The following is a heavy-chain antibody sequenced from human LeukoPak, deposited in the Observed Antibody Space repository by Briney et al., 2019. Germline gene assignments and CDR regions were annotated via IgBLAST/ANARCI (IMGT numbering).Heavy chain of an antibody. J-gene: IGHJ4*02. V-gene: IGHV3-21*01. CDR1: GLTFSIYA. CDR3: ARSITIFGVV. D-gene: IGHD3-3*01. Sequence: GGSLRLSCAASGLTFSIYAMSWVRQAQWKGLQWVSSISSSSSYIYYADSVKGRFTISRDNAKNSLYLQMNSLRAEDTAVYYCARSITIFGVVWGQGTPVTVSS. CDR2: ISSSSSYI.